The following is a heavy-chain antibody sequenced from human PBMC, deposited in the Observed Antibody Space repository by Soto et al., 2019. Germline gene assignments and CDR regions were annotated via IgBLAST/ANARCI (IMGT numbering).Heavy chain of an antibody. D-gene: IGHD3-16*01. CDR3: AKEGGTLGTSASYGFDY. J-gene: IGHJ4*02. CDR2: ISNEGSIQ. V-gene: IGHV3-30*18. Sequence: QVQLVESGGGVVQPGGSLRLSCAASGFSFSSYVIHWVRQAPGKGLEWVAVISNEGSIQYYADSVKGRFTISRDNSENKVFLQMNSLRGEDTAVYYCAKEGGTLGTSASYGFDYWGQGSRVTVSS. CDR1: GFSFSSYV.